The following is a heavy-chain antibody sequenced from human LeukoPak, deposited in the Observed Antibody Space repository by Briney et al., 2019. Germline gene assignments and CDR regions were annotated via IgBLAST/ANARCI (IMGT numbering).Heavy chain of an antibody. J-gene: IGHJ4*02. CDR1: GGSLSRGGDY. Sequence: LSLPCTVSGGSLSRGGDYWPSIPQPPGKGLDWIGYIYHSGSTYYNPSLKSRVTISVDRSKNQFSLKLSSVTAADTAVYYCARDLGYGYPFDYWGQGTLVTVSS. V-gene: IGHV4-30-2*01. CDR3: ARDLGYGYPFDY. CDR2: IYHSGST. D-gene: IGHD4-17*01.